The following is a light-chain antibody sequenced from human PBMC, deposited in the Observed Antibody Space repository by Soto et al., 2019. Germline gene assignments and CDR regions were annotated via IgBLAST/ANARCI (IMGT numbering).Light chain of an antibody. CDR1: SRDVGGYNY. CDR3: SSSSNSTTLYV. V-gene: IGLV2-14*03. Sequence: QSVLTQPASVCGSPGQSITISCTGTSRDVGGYNYVSWYQHHPGKVPKLVIYDVSKRPSGVSDRFSGSKSGNTASLTISGLQAEDEADYYCSSSSNSTTLYVFGTGTKVTVL. J-gene: IGLJ1*01. CDR2: DVS.